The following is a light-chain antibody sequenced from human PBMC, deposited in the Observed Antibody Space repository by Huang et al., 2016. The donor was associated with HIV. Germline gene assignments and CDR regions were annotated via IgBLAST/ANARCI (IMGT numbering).Light chain of an antibody. J-gene: IGKJ3*01. CDR3: QRSHSSPLT. V-gene: IGKV1-39*01. CDR2: RSS. CDR1: QSICDY. Sequence: DIQMTQSPSSLSASVGDRVTITCRTSQSICDYLNWYQQKPGSAPKLLIYRSSILHSGVPSRFRGTGSGTDFTLTVSGLQFEDFATYYCQRSHSSPLTFGPGTKVDI.